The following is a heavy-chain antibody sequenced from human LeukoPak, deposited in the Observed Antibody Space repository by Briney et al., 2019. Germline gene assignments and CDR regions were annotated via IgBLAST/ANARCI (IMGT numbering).Heavy chain of an antibody. CDR1: GGTFSSYA. D-gene: IGHD2-15*01. J-gene: IGHJ4*02. CDR3: ARWAGYSRGWYWGPFDY. CDR2: IIPISNTA. Sequence: SVTVPCKASGGTFSSYAIRGVRLAPGQGLKWMGAIIPISNTANYAQKFQGRVTITADESTSTAYMELSSLRFEDTAVYYCARWAGYSRGWYWGPFDYWGQGTLLTVSS. V-gene: IGHV1-69*01.